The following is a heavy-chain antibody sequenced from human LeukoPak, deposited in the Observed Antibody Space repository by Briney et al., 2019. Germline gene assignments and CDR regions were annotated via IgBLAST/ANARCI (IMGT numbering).Heavy chain of an antibody. Sequence: GSSVKVSCKASGGTFSSYTISWVRQAPGQGLEWMGRIIPILGIANYAQKFQGRVTITADKSKSTAYMELSSLRSEDTAVYYCAREGAIIAVAGTGFDYWGQGTLVTVSS. J-gene: IGHJ4*02. V-gene: IGHV1-69*04. CDR1: GGTFSSYT. CDR3: AREGAIIAVAGTGFDY. D-gene: IGHD6-19*01. CDR2: IIPILGIA.